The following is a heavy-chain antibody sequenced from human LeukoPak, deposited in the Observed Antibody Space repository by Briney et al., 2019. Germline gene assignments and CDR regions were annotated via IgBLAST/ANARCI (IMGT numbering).Heavy chain of an antibody. V-gene: IGHV3-49*05. CDR1: GFTFGDYA. CDR3: TREATIFGVVIGRTDY. D-gene: IGHD3-3*01. Sequence: KAGGSLRLSCTASGFTFGDYAMSWFRQAPGKGLEWVGFIRSKAYGGTTEYAASVKGRFTISRDDSKSIAYLQMNSLKTEDTAVYYCTREATIFGVVIGRTDYWGQGTLVTVSS. CDR2: IRSKAYGGTT. J-gene: IGHJ4*02.